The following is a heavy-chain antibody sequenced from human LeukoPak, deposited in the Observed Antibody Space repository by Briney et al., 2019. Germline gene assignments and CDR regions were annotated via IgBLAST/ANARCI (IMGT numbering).Heavy chain of an antibody. J-gene: IGHJ4*02. CDR1: GFTFSSYA. CDR3: AKAGQSAAAVNFDY. Sequence: GRSLRLSCAASGFTFSSYAMSWVRQAPGKGLEWVSAISGSGGSTGYADSVKGRFTISRDNSKNTLYLQMNSLRAEDTAVYYCAKAGQSAAAVNFDYWGQGTLVTVSS. V-gene: IGHV3-23*01. CDR2: ISGSGGST. D-gene: IGHD6-13*01.